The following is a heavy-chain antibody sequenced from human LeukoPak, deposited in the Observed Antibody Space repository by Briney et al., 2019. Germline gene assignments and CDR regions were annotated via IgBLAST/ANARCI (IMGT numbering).Heavy chain of an antibody. V-gene: IGHV3-23*01. CDR1: GFTFDSRA. D-gene: IGHD1/OR15-1a*01. Sequence: AGGSLRLSCRASGFTFDSRAMSWVRQVPGKGLDCVSNISGSGDATYYADSVKGWFTISRDNSKNTVNLQMNNLRFDDTAVYFCARDGDRSVTGTLDNWGPGTLVTVSS. J-gene: IGHJ4*02. CDR3: ARDGDRSVTGTLDN. CDR2: ISGSGDAT.